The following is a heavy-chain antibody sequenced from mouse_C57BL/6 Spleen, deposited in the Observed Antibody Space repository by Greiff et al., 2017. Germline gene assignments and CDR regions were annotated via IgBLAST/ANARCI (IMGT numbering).Heavy chain of an antibody. CDR2: IDPSDSYT. J-gene: IGHJ1*03. Sequence: QVQLQQPGAELVMPGASVKLSCKASGYTFTSYWMHWVKQRPGQGLEWIGEIDPSDSYTNYNQKFKGKSTLTVDKSSSTAYMQLSSLTSEDSAVYYCARSTMVTTGWYFDVWGTGTTVTVSS. CDR3: ARSTMVTTGWYFDV. D-gene: IGHD2-2*01. CDR1: GYTFTSYW. V-gene: IGHV1-69*01.